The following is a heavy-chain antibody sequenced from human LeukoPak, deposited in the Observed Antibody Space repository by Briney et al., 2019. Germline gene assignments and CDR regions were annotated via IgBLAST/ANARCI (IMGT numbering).Heavy chain of an antibody. CDR2: IKQDGSEK. D-gene: IGHD3-3*01. J-gene: IGHJ4*02. V-gene: IGHV3-7*01. CDR1: GFTFSSCW. CDR3: ARGRFWSGYLYYFDY. Sequence: PGGSLRLSCAASGFTFSSCWMSWVRQAPGKGLEWVANIKQDGSEKYYVDSVKGRFTISRDNAKNSLYLQMNSLRAEDTAVYYCARGRFWSGYLYYFDYWGQGTLVTVTS.